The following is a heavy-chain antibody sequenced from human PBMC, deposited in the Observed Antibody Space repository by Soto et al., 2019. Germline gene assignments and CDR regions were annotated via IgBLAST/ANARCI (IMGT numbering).Heavy chain of an antibody. V-gene: IGHV1-3*01. CDR2: INAGNGNT. CDR3: ARDVVVVVVAARLDP. Sequence: ASVKVSCKASGYTFTSYAMHWVRQAPGQRLEWMGWINAGNGNTKYSQKFQGRVTITRDTSASTAYMELSSLRSEDTAVYYCARDVVVVVVAARLDPWGQGTLVTVSS. D-gene: IGHD2-15*01. J-gene: IGHJ5*02. CDR1: GYTFTSYA.